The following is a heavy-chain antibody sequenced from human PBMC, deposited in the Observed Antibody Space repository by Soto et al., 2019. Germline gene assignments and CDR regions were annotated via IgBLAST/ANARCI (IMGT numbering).Heavy chain of an antibody. CDR1: GFTVSSNY. J-gene: IGHJ4*02. CDR2: IYSGGST. V-gene: IGHV3-53*02. D-gene: IGHD3-22*01. CDR3: ARGYYDSSGYPVDY. Sequence: EVQLVETGGGLIQPGGSLRLSCAASGFTVSSNYMSWVRQAPGKGLEWVSVIYSGGSTYYADSVKGRFTISRDNSKNPLYLQMNSLRAEDTAVYYCARGYYDSSGYPVDYWGQGTLVTVSS.